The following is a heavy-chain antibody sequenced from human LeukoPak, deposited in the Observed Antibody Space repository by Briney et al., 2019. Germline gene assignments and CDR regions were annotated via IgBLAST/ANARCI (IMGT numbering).Heavy chain of an antibody. Sequence: GGSLRLSCAASGFTVSSNYMNWVRQAPGKGLEWVSVIYSGGSTYYADSVKGRFTISRDNSENTLYLQMNSLRAEDTAVYYCARGVTGYYYYFDYWGQGTLVTVSS. CDR1: GFTVSSNY. D-gene: IGHD3-9*01. J-gene: IGHJ4*02. CDR3: ARGVTGYYYYFDY. V-gene: IGHV3-66*01. CDR2: IYSGGST.